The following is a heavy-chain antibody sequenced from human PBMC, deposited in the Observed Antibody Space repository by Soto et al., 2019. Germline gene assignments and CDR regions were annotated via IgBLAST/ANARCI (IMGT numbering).Heavy chain of an antibody. CDR1: GGTFANFA. D-gene: IGHD4-17*01. CDR2: IIPILGTG. Sequence: QVQLVQSGAEVKKPGSSVKVSCKAFGGTFANFAINWVRQAPGQGVAWMGGIIPILGTGHYAQKFQGRVTITADESTSTTYRELSSLRSEDTGIYYCTRDTSDYHSTWFVPWAQGTLVTASS. V-gene: IGHV1-69*01. J-gene: IGHJ5*02. CDR3: TRDTSDYHSTWFVP.